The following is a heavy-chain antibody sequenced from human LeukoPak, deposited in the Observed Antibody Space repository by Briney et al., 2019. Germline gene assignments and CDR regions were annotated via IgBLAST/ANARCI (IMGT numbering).Heavy chain of an antibody. V-gene: IGHV3-30*18. Sequence: GGSLRLSCAASGFTFSSYGMNWVRQAPGKGLEWVAVISFDGRNKYFADSVKGRFTISRDNSKNTLYLQMNSLRAEDTAVYYCAKEKYRGYSYGSGDYWGQGTLVTVSS. J-gene: IGHJ4*02. CDR3: AKEKYRGYSYGSGDY. D-gene: IGHD5-18*01. CDR2: ISFDGRNK. CDR1: GFTFSSYG.